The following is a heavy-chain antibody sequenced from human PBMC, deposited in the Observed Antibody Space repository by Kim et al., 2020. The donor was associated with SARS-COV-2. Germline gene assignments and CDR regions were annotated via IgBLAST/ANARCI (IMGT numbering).Heavy chain of an antibody. CDR3: ARASYSSSGYSRWFDP. D-gene: IGHD6-13*01. J-gene: IGHJ5*02. Sequence: ASVKVSCKASGYTFTGYYMHWVRQAPGQGLEWMGWSNPNSGGTYYAQKFQGWVTMTRDTSISTAYMELSRLRSDDTAVYYCARASYSSSGYSRWFDPWGQGTLVTVSS. V-gene: IGHV1-2*04. CDR2: SNPNSGGT. CDR1: GYTFTGYY.